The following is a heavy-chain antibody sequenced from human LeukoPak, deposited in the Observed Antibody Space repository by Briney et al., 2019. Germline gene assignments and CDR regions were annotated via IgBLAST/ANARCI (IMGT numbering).Heavy chain of an antibody. Sequence: GGSLRLSCAASGFTFISYGMHWVRQAPGKWLEWVALIWYDGSNKYYADSVKGRFTISRDNSKNTLYLQMNSLRAEDTALYYCARPLFNYDSSGLTYWGQGTLVTVSS. D-gene: IGHD3-22*01. CDR2: IWYDGSNK. CDR3: ARPLFNYDSSGLTY. CDR1: GFTFISYG. J-gene: IGHJ4*02. V-gene: IGHV3-33*01.